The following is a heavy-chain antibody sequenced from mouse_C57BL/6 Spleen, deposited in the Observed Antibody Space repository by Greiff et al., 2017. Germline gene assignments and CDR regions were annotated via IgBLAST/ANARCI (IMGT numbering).Heavy chain of an antibody. CDR2: IDPSDSYT. CDR3: ARDDGPYRGNFDY. D-gene: IGHD2-10*01. V-gene: IGHV1-69*01. CDR1: GYTFTSYW. J-gene: IGHJ2*01. Sequence: VQLQQPGAELVMPGASVKLSCKASGYTFTSYWMHWVKQRPGQGLEWIGEIDPSDSYTNYNQKFKGKSTLTVDKSSSTAYMQLSSLTSEDSAVYYCARDDGPYRGNFDYWGQGTTLTVSS.